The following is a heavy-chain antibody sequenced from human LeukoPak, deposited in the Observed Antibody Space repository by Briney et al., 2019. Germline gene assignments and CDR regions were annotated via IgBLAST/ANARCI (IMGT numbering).Heavy chain of an antibody. CDR3: ARVNYDDSSGTDY. D-gene: IGHD3-22*01. J-gene: IGHJ4*02. Sequence: PSETLSLTCTVSGDSISSYYWSWLRQPPGKGLEWVGYIYYSGSTNYNPSRKSRVTIAVDTSKNQFSLRLSSVTAADTAVYYCARVNYDDSSGTDYWGQGTLVTVSS. V-gene: IGHV4-59*12. CDR2: IYYSGST. CDR1: GDSISSYY.